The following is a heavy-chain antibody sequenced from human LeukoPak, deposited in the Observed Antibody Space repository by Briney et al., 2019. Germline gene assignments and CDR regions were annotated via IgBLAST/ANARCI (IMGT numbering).Heavy chain of an antibody. Sequence: QPGGSLRLSCAASGFTFSSYAMSWVRQAPGKGLEWVSAISGSGGSTYYADSVKGRFTISRDNSKNTLYLQMNSLRAEDTAVYYCAKAQTKGVLRYFDWLTDYWGQGTLVTVSS. J-gene: IGHJ4*02. CDR1: GFTFSSYA. V-gene: IGHV3-23*01. CDR3: AKAQTKGVLRYFDWLTDY. D-gene: IGHD3-9*01. CDR2: ISGSGGST.